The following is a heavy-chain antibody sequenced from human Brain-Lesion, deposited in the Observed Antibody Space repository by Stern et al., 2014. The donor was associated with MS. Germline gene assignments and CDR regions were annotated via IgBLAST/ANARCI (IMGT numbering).Heavy chain of an antibody. CDR3: AKWPHHIAVAGTRYFQH. Sequence: EVQLVESGGGLVQPGGALRLSCAASGFRFSTYAMSWVRQTPGKGRKWVSGIRGRGGPKDYADSVKGRFTISRDNSKNTLYLQMDSLRADDTAVYYCAKWPHHIAVAGTRYFQHWGQGTLVTVSS. J-gene: IGHJ1*01. D-gene: IGHD6-19*01. CDR2: IRGRGGPK. CDR1: GFRFSTYA. V-gene: IGHV3-23*04.